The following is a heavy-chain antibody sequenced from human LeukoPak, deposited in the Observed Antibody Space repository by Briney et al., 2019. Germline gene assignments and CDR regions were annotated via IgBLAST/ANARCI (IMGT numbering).Heavy chain of an antibody. CDR1: GFTFSNYA. D-gene: IGHD1-26*01. Sequence: PGGSLRLSCAASGFTFSNYAMTWVRQGPGKGLEWVSAISDSGGNTYYADSVKGRFTISRDNSKNTLYLQMNSLRAEDTAVYYCARVGAKTYYFDYWGQGTLVTVSS. V-gene: IGHV3-23*01. CDR2: ISDSGGNT. CDR3: ARVGAKTYYFDY. J-gene: IGHJ4*02.